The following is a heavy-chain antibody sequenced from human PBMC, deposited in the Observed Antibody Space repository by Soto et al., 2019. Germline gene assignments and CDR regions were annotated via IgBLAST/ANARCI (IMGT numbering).Heavy chain of an antibody. CDR3: ARDAPGAAPY. D-gene: IGHD6-13*01. CDR2: INYRWTT. V-gene: IGHV4-31*03. J-gene: IGHJ4*02. CDR1: GGPIINGDSY. Sequence: QVQLQESGPGLVKPSQTLSLTCTVSGGPIINGDSYLNWIRQHPEKGLEWMGYINYRWTTNYNPALNSRILISIDTSKNHFSLRLTSVTAADTAVYYCARDAPGAAPYWGQGTLVTVSS.